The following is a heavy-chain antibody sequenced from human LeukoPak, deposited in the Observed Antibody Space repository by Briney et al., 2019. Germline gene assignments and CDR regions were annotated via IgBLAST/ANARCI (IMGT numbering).Heavy chain of an antibody. D-gene: IGHD2-15*01. V-gene: IGHV3-11*01. CDR3: AREALRRSYYGMDV. Sequence: PGGSLRLSCAASGFTFSDYYMSWIRQAPGKGLEWVSYISSSGSRGNTIYYADSVKGRFTISRDNAKNSLFLQMNSLRAEDTAVYYCAREALRRSYYGMDVWGLGTTVTVSS. CDR1: GFTFSDYY. CDR2: ISSSGSRGNTI. J-gene: IGHJ6*02.